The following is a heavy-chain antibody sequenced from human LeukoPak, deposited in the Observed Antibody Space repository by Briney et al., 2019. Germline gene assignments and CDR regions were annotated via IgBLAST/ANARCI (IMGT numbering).Heavy chain of an antibody. J-gene: IGHJ4*02. CDR3: TTIAAPSFDY. CDR1: GFTFSNYA. D-gene: IGHD6-6*01. Sequence: GGSLRLSCAASGFTFSNYAMSWVRQAPGVGLEWVSAISGSGGSTYYADSVKGRFTISRDNAKNTLYLQMNSLRAEDTAVYYCTTIAAPSFDYWGQGTLVTVSS. V-gene: IGHV3-23*01. CDR2: ISGSGGST.